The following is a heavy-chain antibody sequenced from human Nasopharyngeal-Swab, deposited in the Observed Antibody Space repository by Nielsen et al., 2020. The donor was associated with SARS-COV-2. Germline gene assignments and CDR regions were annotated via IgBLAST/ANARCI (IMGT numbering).Heavy chain of an antibody. Sequence: GGSLRLSCTASGFTFGYYAMSWVRQAPGKGLEWVVFIRSKAYGGTTEYAASVKGRFTISRDDSKSIAYLQMNSLKTEDTAVYYCTRDDFWSGYYLLWGQGTLVTVSS. CDR3: TRDDFWSGYYLL. CDR1: GFTFGYYA. J-gene: IGHJ4*02. D-gene: IGHD3-3*01. CDR2: IRSKAYGGTT. V-gene: IGHV3-49*04.